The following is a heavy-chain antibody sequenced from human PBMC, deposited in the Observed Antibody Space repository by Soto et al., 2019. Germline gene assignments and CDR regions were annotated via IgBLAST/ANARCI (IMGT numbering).Heavy chain of an antibody. CDR3: ARGASRGYSYGSLFY. J-gene: IGHJ4*02. V-gene: IGHV1-69*13. CDR2: IIPIFGTA. D-gene: IGHD5-18*01. Sequence: SVKVSCKASGGTFSSYAISWVRQAPGQGLEWMGGIIPIFGTANYAQKFQGRVTITADESTSTAYMELSSLRSEDTAVYYCARGASRGYSYGSLFYWGQGTLVTVSS. CDR1: GGTFSSYA.